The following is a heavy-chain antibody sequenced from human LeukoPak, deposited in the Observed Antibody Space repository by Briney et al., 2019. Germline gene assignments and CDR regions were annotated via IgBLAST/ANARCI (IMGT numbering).Heavy chain of an antibody. V-gene: IGHV3-7*01. CDR2: IKPDGSEK. CDR3: AREGN. CDR1: GFSFSTYW. D-gene: IGHD3-10*01. J-gene: IGHJ4*02. Sequence: PGESLRLSCAASGFSFSTYWTSWVRQAPGKGPEWVASIKPDGSEKYYVDSVTGRFTISRDNAKNSLYLQMSNLKPEDTAVYYCAREGNWGQGTLVTVSS.